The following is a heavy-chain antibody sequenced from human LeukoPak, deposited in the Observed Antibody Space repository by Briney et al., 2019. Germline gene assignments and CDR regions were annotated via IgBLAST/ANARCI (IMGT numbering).Heavy chain of an antibody. Sequence: NASGTLSLTCAVSGGSISSSYWWSWIRQPPGKGLEWIGEIYHSGSTNYNPSLKSRVTISVDKSKNQFSLKLNSVTAADTAVYYCARDYCTSTTCPNWFDPWGQGTLVTVSS. J-gene: IGHJ5*02. V-gene: IGHV4-4*02. CDR1: GGSISSSYW. D-gene: IGHD2-2*01. CDR3: ARDYCTSTTCPNWFDP. CDR2: IYHSGST.